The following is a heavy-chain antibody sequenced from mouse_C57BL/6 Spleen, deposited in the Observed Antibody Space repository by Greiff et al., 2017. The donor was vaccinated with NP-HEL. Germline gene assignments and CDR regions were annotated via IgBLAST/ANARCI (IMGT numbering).Heavy chain of an antibody. V-gene: IGHV3-6*01. CDR2: ISYDGSN. Sequence: EVQLQESGPGLVKPSQSLSLTCSVTGYSITSGYYWNWIRQFPGNKLEWMGYISYDGSNNYNPSLKNRISITRDTSKNQFFLKLNSVTTEDTATYYCARAYGYGFAYWGQGTLVTVSA. J-gene: IGHJ3*01. CDR3: ARAYGYGFAY. CDR1: GYSITSGYY. D-gene: IGHD2-2*01.